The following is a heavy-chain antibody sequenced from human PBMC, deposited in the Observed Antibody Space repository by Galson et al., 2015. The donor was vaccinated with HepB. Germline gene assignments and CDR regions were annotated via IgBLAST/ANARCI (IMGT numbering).Heavy chain of an antibody. CDR1: GGTFSSYA. Sequence: SVKVSCKASGGTFSSYATSWVRQAPGQGLEWMGGIIPIFGTSNYAQRFQGRVTITADESTSTAYMELSSLRSEDTAVYYCARGGAAWGDYYYYYGMDVWGQGTTVTVSS. CDR2: IIPIFGTS. CDR3: ARGGAAWGDYYYYYGMDV. J-gene: IGHJ6*02. V-gene: IGHV1-69*13. D-gene: IGHD3-10*01.